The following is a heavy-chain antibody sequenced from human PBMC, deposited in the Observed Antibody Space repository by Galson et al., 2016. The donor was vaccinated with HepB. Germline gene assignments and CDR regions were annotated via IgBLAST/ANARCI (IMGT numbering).Heavy chain of an antibody. D-gene: IGHD3-10*01. CDR2: TYYRSKWYN. Sequence: CAISGDSVSSNSAAWNWIRQSPSRGLEWLGRTYYRSKWYNDYAVSVKSRISINPDTSKNKFSLQLSSVTPEDTAVYYCVRHHGAFDSWGQGTLVTVSS. V-gene: IGHV6-1*01. J-gene: IGHJ4*02. CDR1: GDSVSSNSAA. CDR3: VRHHGAFDS.